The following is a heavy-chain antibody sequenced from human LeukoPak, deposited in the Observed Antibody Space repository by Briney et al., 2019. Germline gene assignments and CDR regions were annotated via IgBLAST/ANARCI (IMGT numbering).Heavy chain of an antibody. Sequence: GGSLRLSCAASGSTFSSYWMSWVRQAPGKGLEWVANIKQDGSEKYYVDSVKGRFTISRDNAKNSLYLQMNSLRAEDTAVYYCATMTRPDFYFDYWGQGTLVTVSS. V-gene: IGHV3-7*01. J-gene: IGHJ4*02. D-gene: IGHD3-3*01. CDR3: ATMTRPDFYFDY. CDR2: IKQDGSEK. CDR1: GSTFSSYW.